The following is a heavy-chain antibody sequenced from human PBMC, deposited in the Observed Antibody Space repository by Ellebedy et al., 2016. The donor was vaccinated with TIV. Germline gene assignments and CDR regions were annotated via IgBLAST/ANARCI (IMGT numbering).Heavy chain of an antibody. J-gene: IGHJ4*02. D-gene: IGHD3-10*01. CDR3: ARGRGYNGVGADYFDQ. V-gene: IGHV3-21*01. CDR2: IGSGSTTI. Sequence: GESLKISCEVSGFTFSRNSMNWVRQAPGKGLEWVSSIGSGSTTIHYADSVKGRFTISRDTSKNTLYLHVNSLRAEDTDVYYCARGRGYNGVGADYFDQWGQGTLVTVSS. CDR1: GFTFSRNS.